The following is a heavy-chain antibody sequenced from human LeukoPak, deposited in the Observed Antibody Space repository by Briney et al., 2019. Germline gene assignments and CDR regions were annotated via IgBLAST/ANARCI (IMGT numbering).Heavy chain of an antibody. CDR2: IRYDGSNK. CDR1: GFTFSSYG. Sequence: GGSLRLSCAASGFTFSSYGMHWVRQAPGKGLEWVAFIRYDGSNKYYADSVKGRFTISRDNSKNTLYLQMNSLRAEDTAVYYCAKDREQQLFYFDYWGQGTLVTVSS. CDR3: AKDREQQLFYFDY. D-gene: IGHD6-13*01. J-gene: IGHJ4*02. V-gene: IGHV3-30*02.